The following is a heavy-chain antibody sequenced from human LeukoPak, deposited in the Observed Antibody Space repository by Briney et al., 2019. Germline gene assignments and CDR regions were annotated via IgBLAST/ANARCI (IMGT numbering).Heavy chain of an antibody. Sequence: GGSLRLSCAASGFTFSSYAMHWVRQAPGKGLEWVAVISYDGSNKYYADSVKGRFTISRDNSKNTLYLQMNSLRAEDTAVYYCAREGVPAAPNSSSRPYSQGSAFYYYYYYMDVWGKGTTVTVSS. CDR3: AREGVPAAPNSSSRPYSQGSAFYYYYYYMDV. CDR2: ISYDGSNK. CDR1: GFTFSSYA. J-gene: IGHJ6*03. V-gene: IGHV3-30-3*01. D-gene: IGHD2-2*01.